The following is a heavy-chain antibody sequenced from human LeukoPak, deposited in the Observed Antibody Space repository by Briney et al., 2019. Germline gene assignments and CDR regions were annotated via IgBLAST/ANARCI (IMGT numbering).Heavy chain of an antibody. CDR2: IYPGDSDT. J-gene: IGHJ4*02. D-gene: IGHD3-22*01. Sequence: GGSLKISCKGSGYSFTSYWIGWVRQMPGKGLEWLEIIYPGDSDTRYSPSFQAQVPISADKSITTSYRQWSSLKTSDHPAYHXXXXNSSGYFIDYWGQGTLVTVSS. CDR1: GYSFTSYW. CDR3: XXXNSSGYFIDY. V-gene: IGHV5-51*01.